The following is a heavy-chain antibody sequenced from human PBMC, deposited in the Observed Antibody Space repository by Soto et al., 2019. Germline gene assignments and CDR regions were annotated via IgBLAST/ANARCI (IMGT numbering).Heavy chain of an antibody. D-gene: IGHD3-16*01. V-gene: IGHV4-39*01. J-gene: IGHJ4*02. CDR3: ARREFGGATPDDY. CDR1: GGSISSSSYY. Sequence: QLQLQESGPGLVKPSETLSLTCTVSGGSISSSSYYWGWIRQPPGKGLEWIGSIYYSGSTYYNPSLKSRVTISVDTSKNQFSLKLSSVTAADTAVYYCARREFGGATPDDYWGQGTLVTVSS. CDR2: IYYSGST.